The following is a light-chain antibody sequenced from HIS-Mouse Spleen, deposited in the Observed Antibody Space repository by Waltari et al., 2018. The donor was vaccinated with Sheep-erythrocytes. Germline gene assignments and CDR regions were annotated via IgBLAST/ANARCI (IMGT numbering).Light chain of an antibody. CDR3: AAWDDSLNGPV. V-gene: IGLV1-44*01. J-gene: IGLJ3*02. Sequence: QSVLTQPPSASGTPGQRVTISCSGSSSNLGSNTVTWYQQPPGTAPKLPIYSNNQRPSGVPDRFSGSKSGTSASLAISGLQSEDEADYYCAAWDDSLNGPVFGGGTKLTVL. CDR1: SSNLGSNT. CDR2: SNN.